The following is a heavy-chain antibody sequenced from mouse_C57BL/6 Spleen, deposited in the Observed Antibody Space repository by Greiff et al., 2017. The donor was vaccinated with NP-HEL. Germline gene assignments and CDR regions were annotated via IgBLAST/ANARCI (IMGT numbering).Heavy chain of an antibody. CDR1: GFTFSSYA. Sequence: EVKLVESGEGLVKPGGSLKLSCAASGFTFSSYAMSWVRQTPEKRLEWVAYISSGGDYIYYADTVKGRFTISRDNARNTLYLQMSSLKSEDTAMYYCTRDEGYYGSPDYAMDYWGKGTSVTVSS. V-gene: IGHV5-9-1*02. CDR3: TRDEGYYGSPDYAMDY. CDR2: ISSGGDYI. J-gene: IGHJ4*01. D-gene: IGHD1-1*01.